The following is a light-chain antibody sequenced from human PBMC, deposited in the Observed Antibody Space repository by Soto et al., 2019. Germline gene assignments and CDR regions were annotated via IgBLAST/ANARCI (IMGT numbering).Light chain of an antibody. Sequence: QSVLTRPPSVSAAPGQRVTVSCSGTSKNIGDNHVSWYQHVPGMAPKLVVYDNDRRPSELPGRFSGSKSGTSATLVITGLQTGDEADYYCGTWDDSLVSYVFGTGTKVTVL. CDR2: DND. CDR3: GTWDDSLVSYV. CDR1: SKNIGDNH. J-gene: IGLJ1*01. V-gene: IGLV1-51*01.